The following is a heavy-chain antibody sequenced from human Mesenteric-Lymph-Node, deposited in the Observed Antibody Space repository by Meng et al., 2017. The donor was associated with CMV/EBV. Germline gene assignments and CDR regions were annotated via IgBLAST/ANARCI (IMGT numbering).Heavy chain of an antibody. CDR1: GFAFSNYA. Sequence: GESLKISCAASGFAFSNYAMHWVRQAPGKGLEWVALISYDGSTIYYADSLKGRFTISRDNSKDTLYLQMNSLRAEDTAVYYCARDTFRSSYYTAGYWGQGTLVTVSS. V-gene: IGHV3-30*04. J-gene: IGHJ4*02. CDR2: ISYDGSTI. D-gene: IGHD1-26*01. CDR3: ARDTFRSSYYTAGY.